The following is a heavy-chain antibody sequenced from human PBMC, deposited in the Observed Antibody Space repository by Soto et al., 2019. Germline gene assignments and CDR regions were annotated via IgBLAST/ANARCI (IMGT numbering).Heavy chain of an antibody. V-gene: IGHV4-4*07. D-gene: IGHD2-2*01. CDR3: ARRYCSSTNGYHWFDP. CDR2: IYTSGST. Sequence: QVQLQESGPGLVKPSDTLSLTCTVSGGSISTYYWSWIRQPAGKGLEWIGRIYTSGSTTYNPSRKSRVTMPVDTYKNQCSLKLSSVTAADTAVYYCARRYCSSTNGYHWFDPWGQGTLVTVPS. J-gene: IGHJ5*02. CDR1: GGSISTYY.